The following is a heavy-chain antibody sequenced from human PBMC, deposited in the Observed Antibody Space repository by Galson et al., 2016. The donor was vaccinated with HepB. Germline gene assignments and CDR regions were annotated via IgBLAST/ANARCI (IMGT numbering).Heavy chain of an antibody. CDR2: ISGSGGST. CDR1: GFTFSSCP. CDR3: ARASYYYDSSDYRASYYFDY. V-gene: IGHV3-23*01. D-gene: IGHD3-22*01. J-gene: IGHJ4*02. Sequence: SLRLSCAASGFTFSSCPMSWVRQAPGKGLEWVSSISGSGGSTNYADSVKGRFTISRDNSKNALHLQMNSLRAEDTAMYFCARASYYYDSSDYRASYYFDYWGQGTLVTVSS.